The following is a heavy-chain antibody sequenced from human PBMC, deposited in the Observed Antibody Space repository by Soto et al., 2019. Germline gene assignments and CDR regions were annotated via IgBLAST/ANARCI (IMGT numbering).Heavy chain of an antibody. V-gene: IGHV1-69*01. CDR1: GGTFTSHA. CDR2: IIPLFGIA. Sequence: QVRLVQSGTEVKEPGSSVKVSCEASGGTFTSHAFSWVRQAPGQGLEWMGGIIPLFGIANYAQKFQGRVTFTADESTTTVSMEVSSLRSEDTAVYYCARSMRPARPEYYYYGFDVCGQGTTVTVSS. CDR3: ARSMRPARPEYYYYGFDV. D-gene: IGHD6-6*01. J-gene: IGHJ6*02.